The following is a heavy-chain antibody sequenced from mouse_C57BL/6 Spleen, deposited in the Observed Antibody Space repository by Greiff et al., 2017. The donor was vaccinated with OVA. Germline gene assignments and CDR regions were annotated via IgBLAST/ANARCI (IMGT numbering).Heavy chain of an antibody. J-gene: IGHJ4*01. Sequence: VQLQQSGPELVKPGASVKISCTASGYAFSSSWMNWVKQRPGKGLEWIGRIYPGDGDTNYNGKFQGKATLTADKSSSTAYMQLSSLTSEDSAVYFCATLITTVPLVDYWGQGTSVTVSS. CDR1: GYAFSSSW. V-gene: IGHV1-82*01. CDR2: IYPGDGDT. CDR3: ATLITTVPLVDY. D-gene: IGHD1-1*01.